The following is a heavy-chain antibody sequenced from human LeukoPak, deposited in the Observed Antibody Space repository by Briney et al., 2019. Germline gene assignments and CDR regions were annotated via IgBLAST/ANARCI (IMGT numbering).Heavy chain of an antibody. CDR1: GYTFSSYA. CDR3: ARDHEVVPAAIEYYYYGTDV. J-gene: IGHJ6*02. V-gene: IGHV3-30-3*01. CDR2: ISYDGSNK. D-gene: IGHD2-2*01. Sequence: GGSLRLSCAGSGYTFSSYAMHWVRQAPGKGLEWVAVISYDGSNKYYADSVKGRFTISRNNSKNTLNLQMNSLRAEDTAVYYCARDHEVVPAAIEYYYYGTDVWGQGTTVTVSS.